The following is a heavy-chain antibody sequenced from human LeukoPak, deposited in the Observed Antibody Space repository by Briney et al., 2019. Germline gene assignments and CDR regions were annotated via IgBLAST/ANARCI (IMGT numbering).Heavy chain of an antibody. CDR2: ISSSSSYI. V-gene: IGHV3-21*01. CDR1: GFTFSSYS. Sequence: GGSLRLSCAASGFTFSSYSMNWVRQAPGKGLEWVSSISSSSSYIYYADSVKGRFTISRDNAKNSLYLQMNSLRAEDTAVYYCARDGSGYYDLWSGPDDAFDIWGQGTMVTVSS. CDR3: ARDGSGYYDLWSGPDDAFDI. J-gene: IGHJ3*02. D-gene: IGHD3-3*01.